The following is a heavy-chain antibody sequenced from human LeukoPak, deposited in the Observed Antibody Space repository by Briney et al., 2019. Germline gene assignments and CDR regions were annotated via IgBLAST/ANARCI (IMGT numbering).Heavy chain of an antibody. V-gene: IGHV3-7*01. Sequence: GGSLRLSCTASGFTFSHHWMTWVRQAPGKGLEWVANIKEDGSEKDYVDSVKGRFTISRDNGKNSLYLQMNSLRGEGTAVYYCARLNWSYADYWGQGTLVTVST. CDR1: GFTFSHHW. J-gene: IGHJ4*02. CDR2: IKEDGSEK. CDR3: ARLNWSYADY. D-gene: IGHD1-26*01.